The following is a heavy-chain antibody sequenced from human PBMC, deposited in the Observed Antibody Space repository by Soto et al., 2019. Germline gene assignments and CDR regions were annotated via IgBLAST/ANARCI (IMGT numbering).Heavy chain of an antibody. J-gene: IGHJ4*02. Sequence: PSETLSLTCTVSGGSIRRSDYYWTWIRQPPGKGLEWIGYIDYSGSAYYNPSLKSRLTLSVDTSKNQFSLTVRSMTAADTAVYFCARELTGYSYGRGEVYWGQGSMVTVYS. CDR1: GGSIRRSDYY. V-gene: IGHV4-30-4*01. CDR3: ARELTGYSYGRGEVY. D-gene: IGHD5-18*01. CDR2: IDYSGSA.